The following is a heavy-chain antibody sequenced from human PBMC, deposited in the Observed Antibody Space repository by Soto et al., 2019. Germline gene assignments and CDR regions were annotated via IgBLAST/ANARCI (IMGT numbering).Heavy chain of an antibody. CDR3: AKDGLLAGTLLH. D-gene: IGHD6-19*01. J-gene: IGHJ4*02. Sequence: QVQLVESGGGVVQPGRSLRLSCAASGFTFSSYGMHWVRQAPGKGLEWVAVISYDGSNKYYADSVKGRFTISRDNSKNPLYLQMNRLRAEDTAVYYCAKDGLLAGTLLHWGQGTLVTVSS. CDR2: ISYDGSNK. CDR1: GFTFSSYG. V-gene: IGHV3-30*18.